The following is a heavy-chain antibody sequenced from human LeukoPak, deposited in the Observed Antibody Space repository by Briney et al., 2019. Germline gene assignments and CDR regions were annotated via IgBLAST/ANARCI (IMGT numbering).Heavy chain of an antibody. D-gene: IGHD3-10*01. CDR2: ISGSGGST. J-gene: IGHJ4*02. Sequence: PGGSLRLSCAASGFTFSSYAMSWVRQAPGKGLGWVSAISGSGGSTYYADSVKGRFTISRDNSRNTLYLQMNSLRAEDTAVYYCAKVVVRGVIIEAPSYSFDYWGQGTLVTVSS. CDR1: GFTFSSYA. CDR3: AKVVVRGVIIEAPSYSFDY. V-gene: IGHV3-23*01.